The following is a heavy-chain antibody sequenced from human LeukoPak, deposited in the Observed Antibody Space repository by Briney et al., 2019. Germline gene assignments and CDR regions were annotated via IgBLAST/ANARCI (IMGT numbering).Heavy chain of an antibody. V-gene: IGHV3-74*01. CDR3: ARAPSEVGGYYPEYFRH. J-gene: IGHJ1*01. D-gene: IGHD3-3*01. CDR2: IKSDGKT. Sequence: PGGSLRLSCEASGFTFSRYWMHWVRQAPGKGRVWVSRIKSDGKTNYADSVKGRFTISRGNAKNTVSLQMNSLRADDTGVYYCARAPSEVGGYYPEYFRHWGQGTLVTVSS. CDR1: GFTFSRYW.